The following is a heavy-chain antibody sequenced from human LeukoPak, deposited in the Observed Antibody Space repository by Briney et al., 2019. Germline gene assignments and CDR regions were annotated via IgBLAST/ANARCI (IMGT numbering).Heavy chain of an antibody. CDR3: ATDLVGYCSGGSCYSLPGLSSEFDY. V-gene: IGHV3-30*04. J-gene: IGHJ4*02. CDR2: ISYDGSNK. CDR1: GFTFSSYA. Sequence: PGRSLRLSCAASGFTFSSYAMHWVRQAPGKGLEWVAVISYDGSNKYYADSVKGRFTISRDNSKNTLYLQMNSLRAEDTAVYYCATDLVGYCSGGSCYSLPGLSSEFDYWGQGTLVTVSS. D-gene: IGHD2-15*01.